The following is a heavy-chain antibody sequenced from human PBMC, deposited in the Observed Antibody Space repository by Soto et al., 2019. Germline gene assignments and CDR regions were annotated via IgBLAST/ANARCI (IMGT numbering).Heavy chain of an antibody. CDR3: AIGLEAYSYYGMDV. J-gene: IGHJ6*02. CDR2: ISAYNGNT. CDR1: GYTFTSYG. Sequence: SVKVSCKASGYTFTSYGISWVRQAPGQGLEWMGWISAYNGNTNYAQKLQGRVTMTTDTSTSTAYMELRSLRSDDTAVYYCAIGLEAYSYYGMDVWGQGTKVTVS. V-gene: IGHV1-18*04. D-gene: IGHD1-1*01.